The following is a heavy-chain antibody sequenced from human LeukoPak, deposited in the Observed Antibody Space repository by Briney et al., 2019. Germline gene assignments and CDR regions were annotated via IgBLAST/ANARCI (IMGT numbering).Heavy chain of an antibody. CDR1: GGSISSYY. CDR3: ARVRLVGNWFDP. V-gene: IGHV4-59*12. Sequence: PSETLSLTCTVSGGSISSYYWSWIRQPPGKGLEWIGYIYHSGSTYYNPSLKSRVTISVDRSKNQFSLKLGSVTAADTAVYYCARVRLVGNWFDPWGQGTLVTVSS. J-gene: IGHJ5*02. D-gene: IGHD6-6*01. CDR2: IYHSGST.